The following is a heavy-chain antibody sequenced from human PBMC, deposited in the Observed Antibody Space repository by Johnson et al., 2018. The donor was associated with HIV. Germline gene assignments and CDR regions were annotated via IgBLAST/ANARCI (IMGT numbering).Heavy chain of an antibody. Sequence: QVQLVESGGGVVQPGRSLRLSCAASGFTFSSYAMHWVRQAPGKGLEWVAVISYDESNKYYVDSVKGRFTISRDNSKNTLYLQMNSLRAEDTAVYYCARVVVITYHDAFDIWGQGTMVTVSS. CDR1: GFTFSSYA. D-gene: IGHD3-22*01. CDR3: ARVVVITYHDAFDI. J-gene: IGHJ3*02. CDR2: ISYDESNK. V-gene: IGHV3-30*14.